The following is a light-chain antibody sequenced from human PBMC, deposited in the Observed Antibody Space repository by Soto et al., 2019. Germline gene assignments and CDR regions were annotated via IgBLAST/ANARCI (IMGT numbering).Light chain of an antibody. CDR1: QSVSSN. Sequence: IVRTQSPSTLSVSPLERATLSCRSSQSVSSNLSWYQQKPGQAPRLLIYGSSTRATGIPARFSGSGSGTEFTLTISSLQSEDFAVYYCQQYNNWPPITFGQGTRL. V-gene: IGKV3-15*01. CDR3: QQYNNWPPIT. J-gene: IGKJ5*01. CDR2: GSS.